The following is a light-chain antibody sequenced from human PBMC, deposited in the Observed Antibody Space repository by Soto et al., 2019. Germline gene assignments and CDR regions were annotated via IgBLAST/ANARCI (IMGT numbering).Light chain of an antibody. V-gene: IGLV1-40*01. CDR2: GDS. CDR1: SSNIGAGYD. Sequence: QSVLTQPPSVSGAPGQRVTISCTGSSSNIGAGYDVNWYQQLPGTAPKLLIFGDSNRPSGVLDRFSGSKSGTSASLAITGLQADDEADYYCQSYDSRLSGSDVFGAGTKLTVL. CDR3: QSYDSRLSGSDV. J-gene: IGLJ1*01.